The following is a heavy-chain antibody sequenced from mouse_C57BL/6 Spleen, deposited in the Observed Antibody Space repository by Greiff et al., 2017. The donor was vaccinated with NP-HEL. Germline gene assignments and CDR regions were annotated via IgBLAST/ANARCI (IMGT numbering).Heavy chain of an antibody. V-gene: IGHV1-50*01. D-gene: IGHD2-4*01. CDR1: GYTFTSYW. Sequence: QVQLQQPGAELVKPGASVKLSCKASGYTFTSYWMQWVKQRPGQGLEWIGVLDPSDSYTNYNQKFKGKATLTVDTSSSTAYMQLSSLTSEDSAVYDCASHYDYDGRGFDYWGKGTTLTVSS. J-gene: IGHJ2*01. CDR2: LDPSDSYT. CDR3: ASHYDYDGRGFDY.